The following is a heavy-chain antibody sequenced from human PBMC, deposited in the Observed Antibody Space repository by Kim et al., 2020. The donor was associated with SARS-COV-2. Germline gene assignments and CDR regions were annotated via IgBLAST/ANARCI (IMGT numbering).Heavy chain of an antibody. D-gene: IGHD3-10*02. CDR3: SHNVGHYSDTSGEYWGYYLQR. CDR2: ITSGATT. J-gene: IGHJ4*02. CDR1: GLTFIDAW. V-gene: IGHV3-15*01. Sequence: GGSLRLSCAVSGLTFIDAWMSWVRQAPGKGLEWVGLITSGATTQYAAHVKGRFSISRDDSKNTVYLQLNSLRTEDTAMYYCSHNVGHYSDTSGEYWGYYLQRWGQGTPVTVSS.